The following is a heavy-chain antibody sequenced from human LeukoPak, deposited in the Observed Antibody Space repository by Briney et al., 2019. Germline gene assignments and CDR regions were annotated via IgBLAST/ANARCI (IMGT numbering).Heavy chain of an antibody. D-gene: IGHD3-16*01. CDR1: GGSISRYY. CDR2: INYRGST. V-gene: IGHV4-59*08. Sequence: PSETLSLTCTVSGGSISRYYWSWIRQPPGKGLEYIGYINYRGSTNSNPSLKSRITISVDTSKNHFSLKLTSVTAADTAVYYCARGGEAPFDYWGPGTLVTVSS. CDR3: ARGGEAPFDY. J-gene: IGHJ4*02.